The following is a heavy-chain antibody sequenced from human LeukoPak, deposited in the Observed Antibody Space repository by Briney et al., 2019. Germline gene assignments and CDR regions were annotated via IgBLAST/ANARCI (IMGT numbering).Heavy chain of an antibody. CDR3: AKHPSPVFGGGSYFED. V-gene: IGHV3-23*01. Sequence: GGSLRLSCAASGFTFGSFVMTWVRQAPGKGLEWVSAISGSGVNTDYADSVKGRFTISRDNSKNTLYLQIHSLTAEDTAVYYCAKHPSPVFGGGSYFEDWGQGTLVTVSS. J-gene: IGHJ4*02. D-gene: IGHD3-16*01. CDR2: ISGSGVNT. CDR1: GFTFGSFV.